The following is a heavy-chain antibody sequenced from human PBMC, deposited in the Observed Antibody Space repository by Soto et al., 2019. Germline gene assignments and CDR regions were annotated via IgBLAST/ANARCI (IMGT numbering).Heavy chain of an antibody. V-gene: IGHV1-69*12. J-gene: IGHJ5*02. Sequence: QVQLVQSGAEVKKPGSSVNVSCKTSGGTFGNSAVTWVRQAPGQGLEWLGGIVPMFGTANYAQKFQGRVTITADESTITAYMELSSLNTDDTAVYYCARDGDPQSAFWSGPLGGGRFDPWGQGTLATVSS. CDR2: IVPMFGTA. D-gene: IGHD3-3*01. CDR1: GGTFGNSA. CDR3: ARDGDPQSAFWSGPLGGGRFDP.